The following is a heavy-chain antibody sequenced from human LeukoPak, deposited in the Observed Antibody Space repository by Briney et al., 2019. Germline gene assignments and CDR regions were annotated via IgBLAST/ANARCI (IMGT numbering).Heavy chain of an antibody. J-gene: IGHJ6*02. CDR3: ARAGVVMGYYYYGMDV. D-gene: IGHD4-23*01. Sequence: PGGSLRLSCAASGFTFSSYGMHWVRQAPGKGLEGVAFIRYDGSNKYYADSVKGRFTISRDNSKNTLYLQMNSLRAEDTAVYYCARAGVVMGYYYYGMDVWGQGTTVTVSS. CDR2: IRYDGSNK. CDR1: GFTFSSYG. V-gene: IGHV3-30*02.